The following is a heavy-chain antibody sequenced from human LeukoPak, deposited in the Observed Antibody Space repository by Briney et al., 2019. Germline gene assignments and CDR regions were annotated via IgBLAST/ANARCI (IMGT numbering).Heavy chain of an antibody. D-gene: IGHD3-22*01. V-gene: IGHV4-59*01. Sequence: SETLSLTCTVSGGSISSYYWSWIRQPPGKGLEWIGYIYYSGSSNYNPSLKSRVTISVDTSKNQFSLKLSSVTAADTAVYYCARVITPYYYDSSGYVHDAFDIWGQGTMVSGSS. CDR2: IYYSGSS. CDR1: GGSISSYY. CDR3: ARVITPYYYDSSGYVHDAFDI. J-gene: IGHJ3*02.